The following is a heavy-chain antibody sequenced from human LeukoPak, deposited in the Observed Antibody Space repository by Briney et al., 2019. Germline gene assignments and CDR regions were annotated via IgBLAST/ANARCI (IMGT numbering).Heavy chain of an antibody. CDR3: AREVPWYSSSWGGFDI. J-gene: IGHJ3*02. CDR1: GGSISSYY. D-gene: IGHD6-13*01. CDR2: IYTSGST. Sequence: PSETLSLTCTVSGGSISSYYWSWIRQPAGKGLEWIGRIYTSGSTNYNPSLKSRVTMSVDTSKNQFSLKLSSVTAADTAVYYCAREVPWYSSSWGGFDIWGQGTMVTVSS. V-gene: IGHV4-4*07.